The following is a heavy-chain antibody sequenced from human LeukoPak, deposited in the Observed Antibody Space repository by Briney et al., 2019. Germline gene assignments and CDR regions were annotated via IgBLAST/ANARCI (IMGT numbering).Heavy chain of an antibody. Sequence: ASVKVSCKASGGTFSSYAISWVRQAPGQGLEWMGGIIPIFGTANYAQKFQGRVTITADESTSTAYMELSSLRSEDTAVYYCARDNHYSSGWYGFDYWGQGTLVTVSS. J-gene: IGHJ4*02. CDR1: GGTFSSYA. D-gene: IGHD6-19*01. CDR3: ARDNHYSSGWYGFDY. V-gene: IGHV1-69*13. CDR2: IIPIFGTA.